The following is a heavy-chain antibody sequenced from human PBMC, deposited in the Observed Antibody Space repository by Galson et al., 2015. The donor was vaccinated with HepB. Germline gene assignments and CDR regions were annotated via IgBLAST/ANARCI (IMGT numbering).Heavy chain of an antibody. V-gene: IGHV3-30-3*01. J-gene: IGHJ4*02. D-gene: IGHD4-23*01. CDR2: ISYDGSNK. Sequence: SLRLSCAASGFTFSSYAMRWVRQAPGKGLEWVAVISYDGSNKYYADSVKGRFTISRDNSKNTLYLQMNSLRAEDTAVYYCARELLLGGNSGDYWGQGTLVTVSS. CDR1: GFTFSSYA. CDR3: ARELLLGGNSGDY.